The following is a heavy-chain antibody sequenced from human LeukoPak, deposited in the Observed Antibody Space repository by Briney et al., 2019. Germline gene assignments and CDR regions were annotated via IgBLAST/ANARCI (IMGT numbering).Heavy chain of an antibody. CDR1: GFTFSSYA. J-gene: IGHJ4*02. D-gene: IGHD6-13*01. V-gene: IGHV3-23*01. CDR3: AKCGGYVAAAGNPDY. CDR2: ISGSGVTT. Sequence: GGSLRLSCAASGFTFSSYAMSWVRQAPGKGLEWVSAISGSGVTTYYADSVKGRFTISRDNSKNTLYLQMNSLRAEDTAVYYCAKCGGYVAAAGNPDYWGQGTLVTVSS.